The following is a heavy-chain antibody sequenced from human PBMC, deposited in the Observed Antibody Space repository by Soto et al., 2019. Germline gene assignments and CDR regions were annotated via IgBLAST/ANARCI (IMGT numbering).Heavy chain of an antibody. Sequence: QVQLVQSGAEVKKPGASVKVSCKASGYTFTSYYMHWVRQAPGQGLEWMGIINPSGGSTSYAQKFQGRVTMTRDTSTSTVYMELSSLRSEDTVVYYCARQELSTRNYYYGMDVWGQGTTVTVSS. CDR2: INPSGGST. J-gene: IGHJ6*02. CDR1: GYTFTSYY. CDR3: ARQELSTRNYYYGMDV. D-gene: IGHD1-26*01. V-gene: IGHV1-46*01.